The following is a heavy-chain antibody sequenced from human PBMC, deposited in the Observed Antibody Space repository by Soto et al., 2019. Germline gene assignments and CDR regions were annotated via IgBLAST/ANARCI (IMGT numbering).Heavy chain of an antibody. CDR3: AKDLLWGQSDY. CDR1: GFTFSRYW. J-gene: IGHJ4*02. CDR2: INTDGTNT. D-gene: IGHD3-16*01. V-gene: IGHV3-74*03. Sequence: EVQLVESGGGLVQPGGSLRLSCAVSGFTFSRYWMHWLRQDPGNGLVWVSSINTDGTNTQYADSVRGRFTVSRDNAKNTVYLQMISLSSEDTAVDYCAKDLLWGQSDYCGQGTLVVVAS.